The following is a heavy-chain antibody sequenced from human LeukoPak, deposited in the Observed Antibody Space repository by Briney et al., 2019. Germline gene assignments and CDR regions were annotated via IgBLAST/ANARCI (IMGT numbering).Heavy chain of an antibody. V-gene: IGHV1-2*04. J-gene: IGHJ6*02. D-gene: IGHD2-2*01. CDR1: GYTFTGYY. CDR3: ARELLPAASGYYGMDV. Sequence: ASVKVSCKASGYTFTGYYMHWVRQAPGQGLEWMGWINPNSGGTNYAQKFQGWVTMTRDTSISTAYMELSRLRSDDTAVYYCARELLPAASGYYGMDVWGQGTTVTVSS. CDR2: INPNSGGT.